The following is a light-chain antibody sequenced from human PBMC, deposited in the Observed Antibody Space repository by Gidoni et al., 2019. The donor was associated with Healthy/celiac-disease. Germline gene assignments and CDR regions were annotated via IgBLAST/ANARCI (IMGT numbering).Light chain of an antibody. J-gene: IGLJ2*01. CDR2: QDS. Sequence: SYELTQPPSVSVSPGQTASITRSGDKLGDKYACWYQQKTGQSPVLVIYQDSKRPSGIPERFSGSNSGNSATLTISGTQAMDEADYYCQAWDSSTVVFGGGTKLTV. V-gene: IGLV3-1*01. CDR3: QAWDSSTVV. CDR1: KLGDKY.